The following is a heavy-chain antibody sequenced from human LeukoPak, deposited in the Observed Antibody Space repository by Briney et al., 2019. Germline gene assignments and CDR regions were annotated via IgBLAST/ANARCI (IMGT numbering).Heavy chain of an antibody. CDR3: ARDGGYYGSGSYDY. J-gene: IGHJ4*02. V-gene: IGHV4-61*02. Sequence: SETLSLTCTVSGGSISSGSYYWSWIRQPAGKGLEWIGRIYTSGSTNYSPSLKSRVTISVDTSKNQFSLKLSSVTAADTAVYYCARDGGYYGSGSYDYWGQGTLVTVSS. CDR2: IYTSGST. CDR1: GGSISSGSYY. D-gene: IGHD3-10*01.